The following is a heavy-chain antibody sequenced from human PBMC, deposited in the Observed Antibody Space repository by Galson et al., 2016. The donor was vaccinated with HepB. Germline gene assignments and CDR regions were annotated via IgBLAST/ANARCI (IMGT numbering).Heavy chain of an antibody. V-gene: IGHV4-39*01. CDR1: DGSITSSSFS. Sequence: ETLSLTCAVSDGSITSSSFSWGWVRQPPGKGLEWIGTVYRGKTYYNPSLAGRVTMSVGMSTGVTISVGMSTDLFSLKLTSLTAADTAVYYCARAGLLTKASFDCWGQGTLVAVSS. CDR3: ARAGLLTKASFDC. J-gene: IGHJ4*02. CDR2: VYRGKT. D-gene: IGHD4-11*01.